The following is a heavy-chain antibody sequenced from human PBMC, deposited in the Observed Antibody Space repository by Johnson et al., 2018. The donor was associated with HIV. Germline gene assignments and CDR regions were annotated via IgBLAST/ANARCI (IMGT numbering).Heavy chain of an antibody. J-gene: IGHJ3*01. CDR2: IYSGGST. CDR3: ARGHTWPKSGFDF. Sequence: MQLVESGGGLVQPGGSLRLSCAAAGFTVSSNYMSWVRQAPGKGLEWVSVIYSGGSTYYADSMKGRLIISRDNSKNMLYLEMQSLTTEDTAVYYCARGHTWPKSGFDFWGQGTIVTVSS. CDR1: GFTVSSNY. V-gene: IGHV3-66*02. D-gene: IGHD3-3*01.